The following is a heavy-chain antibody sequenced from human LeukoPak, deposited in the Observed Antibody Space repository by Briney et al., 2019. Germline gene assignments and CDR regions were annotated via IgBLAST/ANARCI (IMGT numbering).Heavy chain of an antibody. CDR1: GGSISSGSYY. D-gene: IGHD1-26*01. Sequence: SETLSLTCTVSGGSISSGSYYWSWIRQPAGKGLEWIGPIYTSGSTNYNPSLKSRVTISVDTSKNQFSLKLSSVTAADTAVYYCARADWEGAFDIWGQGTMVTVSS. CDR2: IYTSGST. J-gene: IGHJ3*02. CDR3: ARADWEGAFDI. V-gene: IGHV4-61*02.